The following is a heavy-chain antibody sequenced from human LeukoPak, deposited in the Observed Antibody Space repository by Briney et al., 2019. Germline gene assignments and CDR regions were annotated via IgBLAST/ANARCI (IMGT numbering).Heavy chain of an antibody. J-gene: IGHJ4*02. CDR2: INHSGST. Sequence: PSETLSLTCAVYGGSFSSYYWSWIRQSPGKGLEWLGQINHSGSTDYNPSLNSRVTISIDTSKNQFSLNLRSVTAADTAVYYCARIRPQYSSGWYWALYFDYWGQGTLVTVSS. V-gene: IGHV4-34*01. CDR3: ARIRPQYSSGWYWALYFDY. CDR1: GGSFSSYY. D-gene: IGHD6-19*01.